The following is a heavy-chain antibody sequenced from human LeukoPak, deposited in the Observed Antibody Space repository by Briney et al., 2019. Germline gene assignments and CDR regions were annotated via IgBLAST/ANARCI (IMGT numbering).Heavy chain of an antibody. V-gene: IGHV4-59*01. D-gene: IGHD1-26*01. CDR2: SYSGGNA. CDR1: GASTSAYY. CDR3: AHSKRGGGYYINAFAV. J-gene: IGHJ3*01. Sequence: SETLSLTCTVSGASTSAYYWSWIRQPPGKGLEWIGYSYSGGNANYNPSLKSRVTISIDTSESQFSLRLTSVTAADTAIYFCAHSKRGGGYYINAFAVWGQGALVTISS.